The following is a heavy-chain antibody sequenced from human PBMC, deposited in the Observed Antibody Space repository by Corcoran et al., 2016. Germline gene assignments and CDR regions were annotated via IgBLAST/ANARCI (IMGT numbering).Heavy chain of an antibody. CDR1: GYTFTSYD. CDR2: MNPNSGNT. J-gene: IGHJ6*02. D-gene: IGHD2-15*01. Sequence: QVQLVQSGAEVKKPGASVKVSCKASGYTFTSYDINWVRQATGQGLEWMGWMNPNSGNTGYAQKFQGRVTMTRNTSISTAYMELSSLRSEDTAVYYCARECRRAVDYYYYYGMDVCGQGTTVTVSS. CDR3: ARECRRAVDYYYYYGMDV. V-gene: IGHV1-8*01.